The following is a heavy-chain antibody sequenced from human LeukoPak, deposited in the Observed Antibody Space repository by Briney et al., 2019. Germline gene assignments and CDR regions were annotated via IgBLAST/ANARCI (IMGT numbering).Heavy chain of an antibody. Sequence: GGSLRLSCAASGFTFSSYAMSWVRQAPGKGLEWVSAISGSGGSTYYADSVKGRFTISRDNSKNTLYLQMNSLRAEDTAVYYCARLELYYYGSGSYPPPDYWGQGTLVTVSS. D-gene: IGHD3-10*01. J-gene: IGHJ4*02. V-gene: IGHV3-23*01. CDR2: ISGSGGST. CDR1: GFTFSSYA. CDR3: ARLELYYYGSGSYPPPDY.